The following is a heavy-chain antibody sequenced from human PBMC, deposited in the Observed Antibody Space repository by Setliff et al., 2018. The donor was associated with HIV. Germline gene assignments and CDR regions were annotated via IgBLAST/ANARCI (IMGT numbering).Heavy chain of an antibody. CDR1: DYTFTNYG. J-gene: IGHJ3*02. D-gene: IGHD1-26*01. CDR3: ARASGGKSVENGFDI. V-gene: IGHV1-18*01. CDR2: ISNYNGNT. Sequence: AASVKVSCKTSDYTFTNYGIYWVRQAPGQGLEWMGWISNYNGNTNYAQKFHGRVTMTTDTSTRTAYREMRGLTYDDTAVYYCARASGGKSVENGFDIWGQGTMVTVSS.